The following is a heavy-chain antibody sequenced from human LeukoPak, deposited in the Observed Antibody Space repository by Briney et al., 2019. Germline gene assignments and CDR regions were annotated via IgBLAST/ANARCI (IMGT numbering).Heavy chain of an antibody. V-gene: IGHV3-43*02. CDR1: GFTFDDYA. J-gene: IGHJ4*02. CDR3: AKGHSDSSGWYSFAY. D-gene: IGHD6-19*01. CDR2: ISGDGGST. Sequence: AGRSLRLSCSASGFTFDDYAMHWVRQAPGKGLEWVSLISGDGGSTYYADSVKGRFTISRDNSKNSLYLQMNSLRTEDTALYYCAKGHSDSSGWYSFAYWGQGTLVTVSS.